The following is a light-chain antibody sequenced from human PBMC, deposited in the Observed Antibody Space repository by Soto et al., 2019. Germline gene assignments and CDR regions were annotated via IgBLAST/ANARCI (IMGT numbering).Light chain of an antibody. CDR1: QSVTNN. CDR2: GAS. V-gene: IGKV3-15*01. Sequence: EIVMTQSPDTLSVSPGERATLSCRASQSVTNNLAWYQQKPGQAPRLLIYGASTRTIAIPARFSGSGSGTDFTLTISSLQPDDFATYYCQHYNSYSEAFGQGTKVDIK. CDR3: QHYNSYSEA. J-gene: IGKJ1*01.